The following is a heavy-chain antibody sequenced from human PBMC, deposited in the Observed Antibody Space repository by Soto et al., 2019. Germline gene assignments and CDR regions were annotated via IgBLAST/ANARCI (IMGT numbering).Heavy chain of an antibody. Sequence: GGSLRLSCAASGFTFSDYYMSWIRQAPGKGLEWVSYISSSSSYTNYADSVKGRFTISRDNAKNSLYLQMNSLRAEDTAVYYCARGGSYCTNGVCYDYWGQGTLVTVSS. V-gene: IGHV3-11*06. J-gene: IGHJ4*02. D-gene: IGHD2-8*01. CDR3: ARGGSYCTNGVCYDY. CDR2: ISSSSSYT. CDR1: GFTFSDYY.